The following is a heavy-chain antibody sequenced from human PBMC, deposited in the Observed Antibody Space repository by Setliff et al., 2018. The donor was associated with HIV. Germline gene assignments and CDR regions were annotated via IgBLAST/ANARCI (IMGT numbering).Heavy chain of an antibody. CDR2: ISSSGSYI. Sequence: LRLSCTVSGFTFISSTMNWVRQAPGRGLEWVASISSSGSYIHYADSLKGRFTISRDNAKNSQYLLMSDLRAEDTAVYYCAAVFTGEPGRSLDYWGQGTPVTISS. CDR1: GFTFISST. J-gene: IGHJ4*02. D-gene: IGHD1-26*01. V-gene: IGHV3-21*04. CDR3: AAVFTGEPGRSLDY.